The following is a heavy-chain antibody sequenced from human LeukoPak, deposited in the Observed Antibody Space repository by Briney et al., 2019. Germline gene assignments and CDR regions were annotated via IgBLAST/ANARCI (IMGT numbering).Heavy chain of an antibody. CDR3: ARDRSYGPYNFED. CDR2: ISAYNGAT. D-gene: IGHD3-16*01. Sequence: ASVKVSCKTSGYTFTNYGISWVRQAPGQGLEWMGWISAYNGATNYARKFQGRVAMTTDTSTSTAYMELGSLRSDDTAVYYCARDRSYGPYNFEDWGQGTLVTVSP. CDR1: GYTFTNYG. J-gene: IGHJ4*02. V-gene: IGHV1-18*01.